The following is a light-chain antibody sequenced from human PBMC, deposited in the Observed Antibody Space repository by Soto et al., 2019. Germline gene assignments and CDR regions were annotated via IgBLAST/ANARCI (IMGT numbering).Light chain of an antibody. CDR1: QSVSSSY. V-gene: IGKV3-20*01. CDR2: GAS. Sequence: EIVLTQSPGTLSLSPGERATLSCMASQSVSSSYLAWYQQKPGQAPRRLIYGASSRATGIPDRFSGSGSGTDFTLTISRLEPEDFAVYYCQQYGSSPWTFGQGTKV. J-gene: IGKJ1*01. CDR3: QQYGSSPWT.